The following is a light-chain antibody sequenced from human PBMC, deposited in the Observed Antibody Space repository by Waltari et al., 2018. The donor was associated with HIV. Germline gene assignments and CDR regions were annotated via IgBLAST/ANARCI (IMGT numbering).Light chain of an antibody. CDR1: QSISGW. J-gene: IGKJ3*01. CDR3: QQYSVDFYT. V-gene: IGKV1-5*03. Sequence: DIRMTQSPSTLSASVGDRVTITCRASQSISGWLAWYQQRPGKAPRLLIHRASNLEFGVWPRFSGGGSGTEFSLTIAGLQPDDFATYYCQQYSVDFYTFGQGTKV. CDR2: RAS.